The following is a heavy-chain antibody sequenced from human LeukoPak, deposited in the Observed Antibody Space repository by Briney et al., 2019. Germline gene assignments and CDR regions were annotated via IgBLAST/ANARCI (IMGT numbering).Heavy chain of an antibody. V-gene: IGHV3-21*01. Sequence: PGGSLRLSCAASGFTLSGYGMHWVRQAPGKGLEWVSSISSDRSYIKYADSVKGRFSISRDNTKNSLFLEMRSLRIEDTAVYFCARDYYDSSASATFDHWGQGNLVTISS. J-gene: IGHJ4*02. CDR1: GFTLSGYG. D-gene: IGHD3-22*01. CDR3: ARDYYDSSASATFDH. CDR2: ISSDRSYI.